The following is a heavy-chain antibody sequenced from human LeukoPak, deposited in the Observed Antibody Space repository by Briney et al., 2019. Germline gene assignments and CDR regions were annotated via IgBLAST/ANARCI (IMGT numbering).Heavy chain of an antibody. J-gene: IGHJ4*02. CDR3: TTRNYDYVWGSYRSIEYFDY. CDR2: IKTKTDGGTT. Sequence: PGGSLRLSCAASGFTFSNAWMSWVRQAPGKGLEWVGRIKTKTDGGTTDYAAPVKGRFTISRDDSKNTLYLQMNSLKTEDTAVYYCTTRNYDYVWGSYRSIEYFDYWGQGTLVTVSS. V-gene: IGHV3-15*01. D-gene: IGHD3-16*02. CDR1: GFTFSNAW.